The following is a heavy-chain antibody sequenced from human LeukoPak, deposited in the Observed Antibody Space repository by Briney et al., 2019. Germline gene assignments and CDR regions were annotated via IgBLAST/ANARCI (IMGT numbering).Heavy chain of an antibody. D-gene: IGHD3-22*01. Sequence: GGSLRLSCAASGFTFSSYSMNWVRQAPGKGLEWVSSISSSSSYIYYADSVKGRFTISRDNAKNSLYLQMNSLRAEDTAVYYCARTHYDSSGYTIEILNDYWGQGTLVTVSS. J-gene: IGHJ4*02. CDR2: ISSSSSYI. V-gene: IGHV3-21*01. CDR1: GFTFSSYS. CDR3: ARTHYDSSGYTIEILNDY.